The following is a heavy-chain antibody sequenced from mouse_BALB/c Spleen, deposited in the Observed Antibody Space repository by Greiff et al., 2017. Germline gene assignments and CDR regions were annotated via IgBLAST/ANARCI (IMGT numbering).Heavy chain of an antibody. Sequence: EVKLEESGPGLVKPSQSLSLTCSVTGYSITSGYYWNWIRQFPGNKLEWMGYISYDGSNNYNPSLKNRISITRDTSKNQFFLKLNSVTTEDTATYYCARKGGHYFDYWGQGTTLTVSS. CDR2: ISYDGSN. J-gene: IGHJ2*01. CDR1: GYSITSGYY. V-gene: IGHV3-6*02. CDR3: ARKGGHYFDY.